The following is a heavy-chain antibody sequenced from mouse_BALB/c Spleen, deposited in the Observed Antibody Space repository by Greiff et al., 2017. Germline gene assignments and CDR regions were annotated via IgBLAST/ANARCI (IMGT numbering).Heavy chain of an antibody. CDR3: ARRGGNYDAMDY. Sequence: VKLMESGAELVRPGVSVKISCKGSGYTFTDYAMHWVKQSHAKSLEWIGVISTYYGDASYNQKFKGKATMTVDKSSSTAYMELARLTSEDSAIYYCARRGGNYDAMDYWGQGTSVTVSS. J-gene: IGHJ4*01. D-gene: IGHD1-1*02. CDR1: GYTFTDYA. CDR2: ISTYYGDA. V-gene: IGHV1S137*01.